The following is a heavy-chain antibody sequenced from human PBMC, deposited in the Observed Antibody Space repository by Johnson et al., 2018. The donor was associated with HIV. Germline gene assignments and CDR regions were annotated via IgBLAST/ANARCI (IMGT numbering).Heavy chain of an antibody. CDR3: ARVHGGATRAKGAFDI. J-gene: IGHJ3*02. V-gene: IGHV3-66*02. Sequence: VQLVESGGGLVQPGGSLRLSCAASGFTVSSNYMSWVRQAPGKGLEWVSVIYSGGSTYYADSVKGRFTISRDNSKNTLYLQMNSRRAEDTAVYYCARVHGGATRAKGAFDIWGQGTMVTVSS. D-gene: IGHD1-26*01. CDR1: GFTVSSNY. CDR2: IYSGGST.